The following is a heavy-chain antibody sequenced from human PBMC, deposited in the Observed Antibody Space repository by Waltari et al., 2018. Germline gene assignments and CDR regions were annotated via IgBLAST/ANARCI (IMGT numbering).Heavy chain of an antibody. CDR3: ARAVDTAKIDAFDI. J-gene: IGHJ3*02. V-gene: IGHV4-39*01. CDR1: GGSISSSSYY. D-gene: IGHD5-18*01. CDR2: IYYSGST. Sequence: QLQLQESGPGLVKPSETLSLTCTVSGGSISSSSYYWGWIRQPPGKWLEWIGSIYYSGSTYYNPSLKSRVTISVDTSKNQFSLKLSSVTAADTAVYYCARAVDTAKIDAFDIWGQGTMVTVSS.